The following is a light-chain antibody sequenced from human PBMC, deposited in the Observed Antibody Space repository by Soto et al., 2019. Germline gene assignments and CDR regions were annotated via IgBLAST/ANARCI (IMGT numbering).Light chain of an antibody. Sequence: EIVLTQSPGTLYLSPGERATLSCRASQSVSSNLAWYQQKPGQAPRLLIYGASTRATGIPARFSGSGSGTEFTLTISSLQSEDFAVYYCQQYNNWPQTFGQGTKVDIK. J-gene: IGKJ1*01. V-gene: IGKV3-15*01. CDR2: GAS. CDR1: QSVSSN. CDR3: QQYNNWPQT.